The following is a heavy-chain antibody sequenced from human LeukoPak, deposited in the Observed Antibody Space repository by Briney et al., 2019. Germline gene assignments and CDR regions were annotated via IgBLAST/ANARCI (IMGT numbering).Heavy chain of an antibody. D-gene: IGHD3-22*01. CDR1: GGSISSSSYY. CDR3: ARDYYDSSGYSPLGN. J-gene: IGHJ4*02. Sequence: SETLSLTCTVSGGSISSSSYYWGWIRQPPGKGLEWIGSIYYSGSTYYNPSLKSRVTISVDTSKNQFSLKLSSVTAADTAVYYCARDYYDSSGYSPLGNWGQGTLVTVSS. V-gene: IGHV4-39*07. CDR2: IYYSGST.